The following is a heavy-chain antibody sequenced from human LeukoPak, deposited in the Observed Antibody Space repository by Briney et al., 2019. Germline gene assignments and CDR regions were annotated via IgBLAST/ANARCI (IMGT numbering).Heavy chain of an antibody. V-gene: IGHV3-7*03. D-gene: IGHD3-10*01. CDR2: IKQDGSDK. CDR1: GFIFSRYW. CDR3: ARGISGPHYFDY. Sequence: GGSLRLSCAASGFIFSRYWMIWVRQAPGKGLEWVANIKQDGSDKYYVDSVKGRFTISRDNAKNSLYLQMNSLRAEDTALYYCARGISGPHYFDYWGQGTLVTASS. J-gene: IGHJ4*02.